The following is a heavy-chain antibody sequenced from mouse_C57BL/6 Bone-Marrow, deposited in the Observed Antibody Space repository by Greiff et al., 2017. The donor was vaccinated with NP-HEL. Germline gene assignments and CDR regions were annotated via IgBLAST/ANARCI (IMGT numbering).Heavy chain of an antibody. V-gene: IGHV3-6*01. D-gene: IGHD1-1*01. Sequence: ESGPGLVKPSQSLSLTCSVTGYSITSGYYWNWIRQFPGNKLEWMGYISYDGSNNYNPSLKNRISITRDTSKNQFFLKLNSVTTEDTATYYCARDYYGSSYEYYYAMDYWGQGTSVTVSS. J-gene: IGHJ4*01. CDR2: ISYDGSN. CDR1: GYSITSGYY. CDR3: ARDYYGSSYEYYYAMDY.